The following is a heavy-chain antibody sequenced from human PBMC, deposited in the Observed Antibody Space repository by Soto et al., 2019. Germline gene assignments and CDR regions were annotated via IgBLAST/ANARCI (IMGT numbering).Heavy chain of an antibody. CDR1: GGSISSSGYY. CDR3: ASLGATRYYYYGMDV. D-gene: IGHD1-26*01. J-gene: IGHJ6*02. V-gene: IGHV4-39*01. CDR2: IYYSGST. Sequence: LSLTCTVSGGSISSSGYYWGWIRQPPGKGLEWIGSIYYSGSTYYNPSLKSRVTISVDTSKNQFSLKLSSVPAADTAVYYCASLGATRYYYYGMDVWGQGTTVTVSS.